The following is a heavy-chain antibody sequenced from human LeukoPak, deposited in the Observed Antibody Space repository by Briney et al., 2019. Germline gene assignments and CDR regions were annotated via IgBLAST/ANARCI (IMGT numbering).Heavy chain of an antibody. Sequence: PSETLSLTCTVPGGSISSSSYYWGWIRQPPGKGPEWIGSIYYSGSTYYNPSLNSRATISVDTSKNQFSLKLSSVTAADTAVYYCASSPSYYYDSSGYYSWSYFDYWGQGTLVTVSS. J-gene: IGHJ4*02. D-gene: IGHD3-22*01. CDR1: GGSISSSSYY. V-gene: IGHV4-39*07. CDR3: ASSPSYYYDSSGYYSWSYFDY. CDR2: IYYSGST.